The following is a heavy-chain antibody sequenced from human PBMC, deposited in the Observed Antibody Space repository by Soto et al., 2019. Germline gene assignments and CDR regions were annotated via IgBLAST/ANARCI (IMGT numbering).Heavy chain of an antibody. Sequence: GESLKISCKGSGYSFTSYWIGWVRQMPGKGLEWMGIIYPGDSDTRYSPSFQGQVTISADKSISTAYLQWSSLKASDTAMYYCARVPITGTSLGWFDPWGQGTLVTVSS. J-gene: IGHJ5*02. CDR3: ARVPITGTSLGWFDP. CDR2: IYPGDSDT. CDR1: GYSFTSYW. D-gene: IGHD1-7*01. V-gene: IGHV5-51*01.